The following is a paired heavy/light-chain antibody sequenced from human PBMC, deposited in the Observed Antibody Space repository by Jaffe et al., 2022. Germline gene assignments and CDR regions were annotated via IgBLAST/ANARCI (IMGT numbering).Heavy chain of an antibody. CDR1: GFTFTNYG. V-gene: IGHV3-30*02. J-gene: IGHJ6*03. Sequence: QVQLVESGGGVVQPGGSLRLSCAASGFTFTNYGMHWVRQAPGKGLEWVAFIWFDGSNKYYADSVKGRFTISRDNSKNTLYLQMNSLRGEDTAVYYCAKDLKLRSSPFMDVWGKGTTVTVSS. CDR2: IWFDGSNK. CDR3: AKDLKLRSSPFMDV. D-gene: IGHD6-13*01.
Light chain of an antibody. Sequence: SYVLTQPPSVSVAPGQTARITCGGNNIGSKSVHWYQQKPGQAPVLVVSDDSDRPSGIPERFSGSNSGNTATLTISRVEVGDEADYYCQVWDTTSDYIYVFGTGTKVTVL. V-gene: IGLV3-21*02. CDR1: NIGSKS. CDR2: DDS. J-gene: IGLJ1*01. CDR3: QVWDTTSDYIYV.